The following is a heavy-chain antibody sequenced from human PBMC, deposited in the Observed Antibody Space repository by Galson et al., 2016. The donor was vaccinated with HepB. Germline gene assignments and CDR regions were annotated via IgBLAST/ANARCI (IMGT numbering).Heavy chain of an antibody. CDR3: AHGSGWLFVY. D-gene: IGHD6-19*01. Sequence: PALVKPTQTLTLTCTFSGFSLTDNAVGVGWFRQPPGKALEWLALMYWNDDNRYRSSLKSRVSLTKDTSKNQVVLTMTDMDPVDTATYYCAHGSGWLFVYWGQGTLVTVSS. CDR1: GFSLTDNAVG. J-gene: IGHJ4*02. V-gene: IGHV2-5*01. CDR2: MYWNDDN.